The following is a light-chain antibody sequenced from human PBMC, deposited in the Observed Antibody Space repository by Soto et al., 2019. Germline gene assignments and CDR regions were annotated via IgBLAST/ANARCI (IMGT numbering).Light chain of an antibody. CDR3: QQFNTYSQLT. Sequence: AIQLTQSPSSLSASVGDRVTITCRASEGINSALCWYQQKAGKPPKLLIYDVSSLESGAPSRFSGSGSGTDFTLTISSLQPEDFATYYCQQFNTYSQLTFGGGTKVEIK. V-gene: IGKV1-13*02. J-gene: IGKJ4*01. CDR1: EGINSA. CDR2: DVS.